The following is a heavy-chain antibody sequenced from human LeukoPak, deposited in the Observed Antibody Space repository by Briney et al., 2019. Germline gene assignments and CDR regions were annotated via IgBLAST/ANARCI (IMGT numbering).Heavy chain of an antibody. J-gene: IGHJ4*02. CDR2: ISYDGRNK. CDR1: GFPANTYA. CDR3: ARDDANYQYPLGALDY. V-gene: IGHV3-30*04. Sequence: GGSLRLSCAASGFPANTYAFHWVRQAPGKGLEWVAVISYDGRNKNYAESVKGRFTISRDNSNNTLYLQMNSLRAEDTAVYYCARDDANYQYPLGALDYWGQGTLVTVSS. D-gene: IGHD3-16*01.